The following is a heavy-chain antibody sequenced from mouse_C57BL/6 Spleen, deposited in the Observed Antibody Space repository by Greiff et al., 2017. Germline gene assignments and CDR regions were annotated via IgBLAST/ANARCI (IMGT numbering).Heavy chain of an antibody. J-gene: IGHJ3*01. V-gene: IGHV5-4*01. CDR3: ARDSSGFAY. CDR2: ISDGGSYT. CDR1: GFTFSSYA. Sequence: DVKLQESGGGLVKPGGSLKLSCAASGFTFSSYAMSWVRQTPEKRLEWVATISDGGSYTYYPDNVKGRFTISRDNAKNNLYLQMSHLKSEDTAMYYCARDSSGFAYWGQGTLVTVSA. D-gene: IGHD3-1*01.